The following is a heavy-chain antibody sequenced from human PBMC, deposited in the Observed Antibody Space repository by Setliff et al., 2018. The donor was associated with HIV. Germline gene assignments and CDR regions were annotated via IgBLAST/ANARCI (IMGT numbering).Heavy chain of an antibody. V-gene: IGHV4-4*09. CDR3: ARRIDNSGSFPDKNWFDT. CDR2: IFSSGST. J-gene: IGHJ5*02. Sequence: SETLSLTCTVSGGSISSYCWNWIRQSPGRGLEWIGFIFSSGSTKYNPSLQSRVTMSIDTSKNQFSLKLTSVTAADTAVYYCARRIDNSGSFPDKNWFDTWGQGSLVTVPQ. CDR1: GGSISSYC. D-gene: IGHD3-10*01.